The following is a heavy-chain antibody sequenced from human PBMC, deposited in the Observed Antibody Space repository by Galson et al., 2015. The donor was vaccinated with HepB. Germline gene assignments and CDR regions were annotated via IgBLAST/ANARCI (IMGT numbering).Heavy chain of an antibody. CDR1: GGTFSSYA. Sequence: SVKVSCKASGGTFSSYAISWVRQAPGQGLEWMGRIIPILGIANYAQKFQGRVTITADKSTSTAYMELSSLRSEDTAVYYCARDDTDEELYGSGSYYPSAWGQGTLVTVSS. D-gene: IGHD3-10*01. V-gene: IGHV1-69*04. J-gene: IGHJ5*02. CDR3: ARDDTDEELYGSGSYYPSA. CDR2: IIPILGIA.